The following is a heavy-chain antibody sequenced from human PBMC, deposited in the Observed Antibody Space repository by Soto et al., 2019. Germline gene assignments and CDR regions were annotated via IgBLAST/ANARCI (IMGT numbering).Heavy chain of an antibody. V-gene: IGHV5-10-1*01. CDR1: GYSFTIYW. CDR2: IDPSDSYT. Sequence: GESLKISCNGSGYSFTIYWISWVRQMPGKGLEWMGRIDPSDSYTNYSPSFQGHVTISADKSISTAYLQWSSLKASDTAMYYCAADRVVPAVMMGYGMDVWGQGTTVTVSS. D-gene: IGHD2-2*01. CDR3: AADRVVPAVMMGYGMDV. J-gene: IGHJ6*02.